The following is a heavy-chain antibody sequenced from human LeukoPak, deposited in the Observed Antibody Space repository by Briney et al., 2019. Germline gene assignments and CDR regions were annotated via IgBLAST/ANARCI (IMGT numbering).Heavy chain of an antibody. Sequence: PSETLSLTCAVSGYSISSGYYWGWIRQPPGKGLEWIGSIYHSGSTYYNPSLKSPVTISVDTSKNQFSLKLSSVTAADTAVYYCARARGSSSPRVEYFQHWGQGTLVTVSS. J-gene: IGHJ1*01. CDR3: ARARGSSSPRVEYFQH. D-gene: IGHD6-13*01. CDR1: GYSISSGYY. V-gene: IGHV4-38-2*01. CDR2: IYHSGST.